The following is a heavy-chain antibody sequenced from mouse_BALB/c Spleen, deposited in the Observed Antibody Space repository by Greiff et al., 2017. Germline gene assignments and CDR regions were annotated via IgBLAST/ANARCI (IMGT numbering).Heavy chain of an antibody. CDR2: IWCGGST. CDR3: ARNLRPTWFAY. V-gene: IGHV2-4-1*01. J-gene: IGHJ3*01. D-gene: IGHD1-1*01. CDR1: GFSLTSYG. Sequence: VQLQESGPGLVQPSQSLSITCIVSGFSLTSYGVHWVRQSPGKGLEWLGVIWCGGSTDYTAAFISRLSISKDNSECQVFFKMNRLHADDTAIYCCARNLRPTWFAYWGQGTLVTVSA.